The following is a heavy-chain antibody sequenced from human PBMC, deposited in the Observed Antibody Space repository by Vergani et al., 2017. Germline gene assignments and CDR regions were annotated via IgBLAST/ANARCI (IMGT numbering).Heavy chain of an antibody. D-gene: IGHD6-13*01. J-gene: IGHJ4*02. CDR3: ARAIAAAGKIDY. CDR2: INHSGST. Sequence: QVQLQQWGAGLLKPSETLSLTCAVYGGSFSGYYWSWIRQPPGKGLEWIGEINHSGSTNYNPSLKSRVTISVDTSKNQFSLKLSSVTAADTAVYYCARAIAAAGKIDYWGQGTLVTVSS. CDR1: GGSFSGYY. V-gene: IGHV4-34*01.